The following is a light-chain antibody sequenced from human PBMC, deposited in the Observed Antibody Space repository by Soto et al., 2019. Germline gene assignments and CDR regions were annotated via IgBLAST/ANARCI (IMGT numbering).Light chain of an antibody. CDR1: SSDVGGYNY. J-gene: IGLJ1*01. CDR3: SSYTSSSTPVYV. CDR2: EVS. Sequence: QSALTQPASVSGSPGQSITISCTGTSSDVGGYNYVSWYQQHPGKAPKLMIYEVSNRPSGVSNRFSGSKSGNTASLTISGLQAEDEADYYCSSYTSSSTPVYVFGTGTKVTVL. V-gene: IGLV2-14*01.